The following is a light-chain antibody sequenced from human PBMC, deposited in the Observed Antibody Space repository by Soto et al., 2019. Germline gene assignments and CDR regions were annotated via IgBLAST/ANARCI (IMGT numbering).Light chain of an antibody. Sequence: IGVTRSTATLSLYTGERAHLXCRASQSVSSYLAWYQQKPGQAPRLLIYDASNRATGIPASFSGSGSGTDFTLTISSLEPEDFAGYYCQQRSTWPPTLGQGTRLEIK. CDR2: DAS. J-gene: IGKJ5*01. CDR1: QSVSSY. CDR3: QQRSTWPPT. V-gene: IGKV3-11*01.